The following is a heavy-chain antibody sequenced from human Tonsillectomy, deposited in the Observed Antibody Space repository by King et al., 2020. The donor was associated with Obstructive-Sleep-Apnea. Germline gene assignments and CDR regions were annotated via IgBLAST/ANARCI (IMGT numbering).Heavy chain of an antibody. CDR3: ARFGVTVYYYYGMDV. D-gene: IGHD1-14*01. V-gene: IGHV3-66*01. Sequence: VQLVESGGGLVQPGGSLRLSCAASGFTVSSNYMSWVRQAPGKGLEWVSIIYSGGSTYYADSVKGRFTISRDNSKNALYLQMNSLRAEDTAVYYCARFGVTVYYYYGMDVWGQGTTVTVSS. J-gene: IGHJ6*02. CDR1: GFTVSSNY. CDR2: IYSGGST.